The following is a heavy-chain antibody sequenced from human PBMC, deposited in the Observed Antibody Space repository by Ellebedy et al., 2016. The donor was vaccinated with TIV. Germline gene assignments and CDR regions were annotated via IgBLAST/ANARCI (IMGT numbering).Heavy chain of an antibody. Sequence: GESLKISCEGSGYMFSTYWIAWVRQMPGKGLEWMGIIYPGDSDTTYSPSFRGQVTISADKSISTAYLQWSSLKASDTAMYYCARRVSLYSSSSHPLSHFDYWGQGTLVTVSS. V-gene: IGHV5-51*01. CDR1: GYMFSTYW. D-gene: IGHD6-6*01. J-gene: IGHJ4*02. CDR2: IYPGDSDT. CDR3: ARRVSLYSSSSHPLSHFDY.